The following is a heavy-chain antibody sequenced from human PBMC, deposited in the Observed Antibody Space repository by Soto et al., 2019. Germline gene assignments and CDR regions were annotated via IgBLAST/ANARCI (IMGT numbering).Heavy chain of an antibody. D-gene: IGHD2-2*01. CDR1: GYTFTSYD. CDR3: ARWDIVVVPAARHQTMGLYYYYMDV. Sequence: QVQLVQSGAEVKKPGASVKVSCKASGYTFTSYDINWVRQATGQGLEWMGWMNPNSGNTGYAQKFQGRVTMTRNTSISTAYMELSSLRSEDTAVYYCARWDIVVVPAARHQTMGLYYYYMDVWGKGTTVTVSS. V-gene: IGHV1-8*01. CDR2: MNPNSGNT. J-gene: IGHJ6*03.